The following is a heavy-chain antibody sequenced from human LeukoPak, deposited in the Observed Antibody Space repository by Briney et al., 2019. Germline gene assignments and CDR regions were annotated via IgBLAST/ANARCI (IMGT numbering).Heavy chain of an antibody. J-gene: IGHJ4*02. V-gene: IGHV4-38-2*01. D-gene: IGHD2-2*01. CDR3: ARRISTRRGETCSSTSCYFDY. Sequence: SETLSLTRAVSGFSISSGYFWAWIRQSPGKGLGWSGSIFHSGITYYNPSLKSRITISVDTSKNQFSLRLSAVTAADTAVYYCARRISTRRGETCSSTSCYFDYWGQGTLVTVSS. CDR2: IFHSGIT. CDR1: GFSISSGYF.